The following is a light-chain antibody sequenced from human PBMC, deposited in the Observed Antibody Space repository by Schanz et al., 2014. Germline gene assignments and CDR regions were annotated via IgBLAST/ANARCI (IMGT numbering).Light chain of an antibody. J-gene: IGLJ3*02. V-gene: IGLV2-18*02. CDR3: CSYIGTNHLVL. CDR2: EVS. Sequence: QSALTQPPSVSGSPGQSVTISCTGTSSDVGSYNRVSWYQQPPGTAPKLMIYEVSNRPSGVPDRFSGSKSGNTASLTISGLQAEDEADYYCCSYIGTNHLVLFGGGTKLTVL. CDR1: SSDVGSYNR.